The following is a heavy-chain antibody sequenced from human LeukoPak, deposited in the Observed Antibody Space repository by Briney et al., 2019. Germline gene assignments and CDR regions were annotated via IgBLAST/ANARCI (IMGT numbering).Heavy chain of an antibody. D-gene: IGHD3-22*01. CDR1: GFTVSSNY. J-gene: IGHJ4*02. CDR2: IYSGGST. CDR3: ARVPYDSSGYLDY. V-gene: IGHV3-53*01. Sequence: GGSLRLSCAASGFTVSSNYMSWVRQAPGKGLEWVSVIYSGGSTYYADSVKGRFTISRDNSKNTLYLQMNSLRAEDTAVYYCARVPYDSSGYLDYWGQGTLVTVSS.